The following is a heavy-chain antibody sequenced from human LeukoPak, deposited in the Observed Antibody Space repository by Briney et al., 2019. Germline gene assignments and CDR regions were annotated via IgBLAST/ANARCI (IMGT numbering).Heavy chain of an antibody. CDR2: VYYSGSP. CDR3: ARRPPALGAFDI. V-gene: IGHV4-39*01. Sequence: SETLSLTCTVSGGSISSSSYYWGWIRQPPGKGLEWIANVYYSGSPSYNPSLKSRVTVSVDTSKNQVSLKLSSVTAADTAMYYCARRPPALGAFDIWGHGTKVTVSS. J-gene: IGHJ3*02. CDR1: GGSISSSSYY.